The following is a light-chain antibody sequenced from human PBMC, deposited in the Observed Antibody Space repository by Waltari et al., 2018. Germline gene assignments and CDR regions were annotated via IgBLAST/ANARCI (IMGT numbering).Light chain of an antibody. V-gene: IGKV1-39*01. CDR2: SSS. CDR3: QQSYSAPLA. Sequence: DTLMTQSPSSLSASVGDRVTITCRASQAISTYVNWYQQTPGMAPKLLIFSSSTLHRGVSLRFSGSGSGTEFTLTISNLQPDDFATYYCQQSYSAPLAFGGGTKLDI. J-gene: IGKJ4*01. CDR1: QAISTY.